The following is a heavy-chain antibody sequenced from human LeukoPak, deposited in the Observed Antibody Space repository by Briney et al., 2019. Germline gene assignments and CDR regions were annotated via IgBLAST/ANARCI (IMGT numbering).Heavy chain of an antibody. Sequence: ASVKVSCKASGYTFTIYGISWVRQAPGQGLEWMGWISAYNGNTNYAQKLQGRVTMTTDTSTSTAYMELRSLRSDDTAVYYCARGPRYCSGGSCYSGWFDPWGQGTLVTVSS. D-gene: IGHD2-15*01. CDR3: ARGPRYCSGGSCYSGWFDP. CDR1: GYTFTIYG. V-gene: IGHV1-18*04. CDR2: ISAYNGNT. J-gene: IGHJ5*02.